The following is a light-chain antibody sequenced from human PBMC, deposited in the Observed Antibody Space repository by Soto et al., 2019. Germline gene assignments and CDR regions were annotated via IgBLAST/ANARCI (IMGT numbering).Light chain of an antibody. CDR3: AAWDDSMNGRV. CDR1: SSNIGSNT. Sequence: QSVLTQPPSASATPGQRVTISCSGSSSNIGSNTVNWYQQLPGTAPKLLIYKRNQRPSGVPDRFSGSKSGTSASLAISGLQSEDEADYYCAAWDDSMNGRVFGGGTKLTVL. CDR2: KRN. V-gene: IGLV1-44*01. J-gene: IGLJ3*02.